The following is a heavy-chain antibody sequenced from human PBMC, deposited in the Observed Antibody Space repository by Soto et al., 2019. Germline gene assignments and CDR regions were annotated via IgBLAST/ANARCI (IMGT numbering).Heavy chain of an antibody. CDR3: ARSSGWSAGGGMDV. Sequence: SETLSLTCTVSGGSISSYYWSWIRQPPGKGLEWIGYIYYSGSTNYNPSLKSRVTISVDTSKNQFSLKLSSVTAADTAVYYCARSSGWSAGGGMDVWGQGTTVTVSS. J-gene: IGHJ6*02. D-gene: IGHD6-19*01. CDR1: GGSISSYY. CDR2: IYYSGST. V-gene: IGHV4-59*01.